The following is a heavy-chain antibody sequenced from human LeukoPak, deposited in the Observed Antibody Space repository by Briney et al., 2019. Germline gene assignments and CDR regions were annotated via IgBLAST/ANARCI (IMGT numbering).Heavy chain of an antibody. J-gene: IGHJ6*02. CDR3: ANVPDIVVVPAAMVGRYYYYYYGMDV. CDR1: GGTFSSYA. D-gene: IGHD2-2*01. Sequence: SVKVSCMASGGTFSSYAISWVRQAPGQGLEWMGGIIPIFGTANYAQKFQGRVTITADESTSTAYMELSSLRSEDTAVYYCANVPDIVVVPAAMVGRYYYYYYGMDVWGQGTTVTVSS. V-gene: IGHV1-69*01. CDR2: IIPIFGTA.